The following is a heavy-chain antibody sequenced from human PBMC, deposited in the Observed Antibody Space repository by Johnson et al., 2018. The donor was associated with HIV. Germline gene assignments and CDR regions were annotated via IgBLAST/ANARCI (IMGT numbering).Heavy chain of an antibody. CDR3: AKDRIRSTAPDTFDV. Sequence: VQLVESGGGLVQPGGSLRLSCAASGFTFSSYAMSWVRQAPGKGLAWVSAISGSGDSAYYADSVKGRFPISRYNSKNTLYLQMDSLRAVDTAVFYCAKDRIRSTAPDTFDVWGQGTMVTVSS. J-gene: IGHJ3*01. CDR2: ISGSGDSA. V-gene: IGHV3-23*04. CDR1: GFTFSSYA. D-gene: IGHD5-18*01.